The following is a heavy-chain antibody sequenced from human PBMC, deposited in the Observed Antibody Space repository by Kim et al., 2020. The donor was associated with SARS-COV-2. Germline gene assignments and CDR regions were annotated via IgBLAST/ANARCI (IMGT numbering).Heavy chain of an antibody. CDR2: IYPGDSNT. J-gene: IGHJ6*02. D-gene: IGHD2-21*01. Sequence: GESLKISCKSSGYTYTHYWIAWVRQMPGKGLEWMGIIYPGDSNTIYSPSFQGQVTFSADMSITTAYLQWSSLEASDTAMYYCARVPYSIRILGTFYYYGMDVWGQGTAVTVSS. V-gene: IGHV5-51*01. CDR3: ARVPYSIRILGTFYYYGMDV. CDR1: GYTYTHYW.